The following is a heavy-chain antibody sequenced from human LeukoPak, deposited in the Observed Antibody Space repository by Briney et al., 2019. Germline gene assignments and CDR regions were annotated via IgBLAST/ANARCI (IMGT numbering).Heavy chain of an antibody. CDR2: IYYSGST. CDR3: ARWSGYSYWFDP. J-gene: IGHJ5*02. Sequence: SETLSLTCTVSGGSISSYYWSWIRQPPGKGLEWIGYIYYSGSTNYNPSLKSRVTISVDTSKNQFSLKLSSVTAADTAVYYCARWSGYSYWFDPWGQGTLVTVSS. V-gene: IGHV4-59*12. D-gene: IGHD3-3*01. CDR1: GGSISSYY.